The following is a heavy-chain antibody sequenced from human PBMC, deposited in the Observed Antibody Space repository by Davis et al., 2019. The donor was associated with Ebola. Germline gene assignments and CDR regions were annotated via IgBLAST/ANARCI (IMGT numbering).Heavy chain of an antibody. J-gene: IGHJ4*02. CDR1: TVTFSGFG. CDR2: IRHDGTDK. Sequence: GGSLRLSCTSSTVTFSGFGMHWVRQAPGKGLEWAAFIRHDGTDKFYADSMKGRFTISRDISKNTLYLQMNSLKPEDTAVYYCARGNSGSYFWGQGTLVTVSS. V-gene: IGHV3-30*02. D-gene: IGHD1-26*01. CDR3: ARGNSGSYF.